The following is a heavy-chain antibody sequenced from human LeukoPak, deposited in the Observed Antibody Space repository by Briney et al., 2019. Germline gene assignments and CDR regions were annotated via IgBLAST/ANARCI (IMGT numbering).Heavy chain of an antibody. V-gene: IGHV4-4*07. CDR3: ARMTTGHDF. Sequence: PSETLSLTCTVSGGSISSYYWSWIRQPAGKGLEWIGRIYTSGSTNYNPSLKSRVAISVDTSKNQFSLRLRSVTAADTGVYFCARMTTGHDFWGQGTLVTVSS. D-gene: IGHD4-17*01. CDR1: GGSISSYY. CDR2: IYTSGST. J-gene: IGHJ4*02.